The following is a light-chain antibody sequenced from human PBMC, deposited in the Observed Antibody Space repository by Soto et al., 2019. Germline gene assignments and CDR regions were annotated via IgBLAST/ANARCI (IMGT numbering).Light chain of an antibody. V-gene: IGKV3-20*01. Sequence: EIVLTQSTGTLSLSPGERGALSCRASHSVSSSAVAWYQQKPGQAPRLLIYAASSRATGIPDRFSGSGSGTDFTLTISRLEPEDYAVYYCQQYGSSITFGGGTKVEIK. CDR1: HSVSSSA. CDR3: QQYGSSIT. CDR2: AAS. J-gene: IGKJ4*01.